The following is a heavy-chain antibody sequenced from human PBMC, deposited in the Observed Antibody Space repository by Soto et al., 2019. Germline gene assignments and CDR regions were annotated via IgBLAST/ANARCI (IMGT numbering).Heavy chain of an antibody. CDR2: IIPIFGAA. CDR3: ASPILPTPGYYYGMDV. J-gene: IGHJ6*02. V-gene: IGHV1-69*12. Sequence: QVQLVQSGAEVKKPGSSVKVSCKASGGTFSSFAINWVRQAPGQGLEWMGGIIPIFGAADYAQKFQGRVTITADESTSTAYMELSSLRSEDTAVYSCASPILPTPGYYYGMDVWGQGTTVTVSS. D-gene: IGHD2-21*01. CDR1: GGTFSSFA.